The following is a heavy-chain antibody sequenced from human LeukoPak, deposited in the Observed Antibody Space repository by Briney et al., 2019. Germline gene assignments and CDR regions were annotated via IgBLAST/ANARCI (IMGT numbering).Heavy chain of an antibody. J-gene: IGHJ4*02. CDR3: ARQEKRIYSSGFPDY. CDR1: GGSISSSSYY. Sequence: SETLSLTCTVSGGSISSSSYYWGWIRQPPGKGLEWIGSIYYSGSTYYNPSLKSRVTISVDTSKNQSSLKLSSVTAADTAVYYCARQEKRIYSSGFPDYWGQGTLVTVSS. V-gene: IGHV4-39*01. D-gene: IGHD6-19*01. CDR2: IYYSGST.